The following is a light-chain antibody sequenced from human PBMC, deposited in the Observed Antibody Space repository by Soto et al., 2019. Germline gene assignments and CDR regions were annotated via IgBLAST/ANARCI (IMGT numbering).Light chain of an antibody. Sequence: EIVLTQSPDTLSLSPRETATLSCTAGQTVRSERLAWYQQKPGPAPRLFIFDASTRATGIAERFSGSGSGTHFALTISGLETEDFAVYYCQQYGNSIPITFGQGTRLEIK. CDR2: DAS. CDR3: QQYGNSIPIT. J-gene: IGKJ5*01. V-gene: IGKV3-20*01. CDR1: QTVRSER.